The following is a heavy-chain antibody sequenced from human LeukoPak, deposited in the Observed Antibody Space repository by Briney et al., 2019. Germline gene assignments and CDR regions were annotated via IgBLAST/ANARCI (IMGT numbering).Heavy chain of an antibody. D-gene: IGHD6-13*01. CDR1: GYTFTSYG. J-gene: IGHJ1*01. CDR2: ISAYNGNT. V-gene: IGHV1-18*01. CDR3: ARGYGAAAGGEGVAEYFQH. Sequence: ASVKVSCKASGYTFTSYGISWVRQAPGQGLEWMGWISAYNGNTNYAQKLQGRVTMTTDTSTSTAYMELRSLRSDDTAVYYCARGYGAAAGGEGVAEYFQHWGQGTLVTVSS.